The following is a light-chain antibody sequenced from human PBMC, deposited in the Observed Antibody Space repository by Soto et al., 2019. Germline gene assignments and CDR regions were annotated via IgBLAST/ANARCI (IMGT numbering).Light chain of an antibody. CDR3: STWDESLSGYV. V-gene: IGLV1-47*01. J-gene: IGLJ1*01. CDR1: TSNIGSNY. Sequence: QLVLTQPPSASGSPGQRVTISCSGSTSNIGSNYVYWYQHLPGTAPRLLIYRNNQRPSGVPDRFSVSKSGTSASLAIGGLRSEDEADYYCSTWDESLSGYVFGTGNKLTVL. CDR2: RNN.